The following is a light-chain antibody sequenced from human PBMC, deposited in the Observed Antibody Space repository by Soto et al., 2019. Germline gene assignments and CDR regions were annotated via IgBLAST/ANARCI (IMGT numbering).Light chain of an antibody. V-gene: IGKV3-11*01. Sequence: EIVLTQSPATLSLSPGERATLSCRASQSVSRYLAWYQQKPGQAPRLLIYDASNRATGIPARFSGNGSGTDFTLTISSLEPEDFAVYYCQQRSTWLTFGGGTKVDIK. J-gene: IGKJ4*01. CDR3: QQRSTWLT. CDR2: DAS. CDR1: QSVSRY.